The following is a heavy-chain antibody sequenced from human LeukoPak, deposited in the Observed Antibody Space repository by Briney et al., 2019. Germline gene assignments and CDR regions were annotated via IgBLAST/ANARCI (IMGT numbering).Heavy chain of an antibody. D-gene: IGHD1-14*01. Sequence: ASVKVSCKASGYTFTGYYMHWVRQAPGQGLEWMGWINPNSGGTNYAQKFQGRVTMTRDTSISTAYMELSRLRSDDTAVYYCARIYPDLYYYCYGMDVWGQGTTVTVSS. CDR1: GYTFTGYY. CDR2: INPNSGGT. CDR3: ARIYPDLYYYCYGMDV. J-gene: IGHJ6*02. V-gene: IGHV1-2*02.